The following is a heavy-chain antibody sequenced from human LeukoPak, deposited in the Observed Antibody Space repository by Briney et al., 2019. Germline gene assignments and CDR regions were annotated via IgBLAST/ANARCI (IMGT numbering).Heavy chain of an antibody. CDR1: GFTFSSYS. J-gene: IGHJ5*02. Sequence: PGGSLRLSCAASGFTFSSYSMNWVRQAPGKGLEWVSFISSSSSYIYYADSVKGRFTISRDNAKNSLYLQMNSLRAEDTAVYYCAREPGDYGDYGSWGQGTLVTVSS. V-gene: IGHV3-21*01. D-gene: IGHD4-17*01. CDR3: AREPGDYGDYGS. CDR2: ISSSSSYI.